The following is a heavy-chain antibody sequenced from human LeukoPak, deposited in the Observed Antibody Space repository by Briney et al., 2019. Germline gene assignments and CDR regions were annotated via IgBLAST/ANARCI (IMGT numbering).Heavy chain of an antibody. CDR2: IYYSGST. D-gene: IGHD4-23*01. CDR3: ARRDDHGGYIDY. J-gene: IGHJ4*02. CDR1: GGSITSSIYF. Sequence: SETLSLTCTVSGGSITSSIYFWGWIRQPPGKGLEWIGSIYYSGSTYYNPCLKSRVTISVDTSKNQFSLKLTSVTAADTALYYCARRDDHGGYIDYWGQGTLVTVSS. V-gene: IGHV4-39*01.